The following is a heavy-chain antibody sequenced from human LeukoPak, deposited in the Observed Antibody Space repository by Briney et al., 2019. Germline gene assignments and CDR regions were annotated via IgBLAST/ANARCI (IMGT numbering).Heavy chain of an antibody. CDR2: IYHIGNT. V-gene: IGHV4-61*08. CDR1: GGSVSRNGYY. D-gene: IGHD3-10*01. J-gene: IGHJ4*02. CDR3: VKGWGDGSGSYSTVFAY. Sequence: SETLSHTCTVSGGSVSRNGYYWTWIRQPPGKGLEWIGYIYHIGNTNYNPSLKSRVTISVDTSKNQFSLKLTSVTAADTAVYYCVKGWGDGSGSYSTVFAYWGQGALVTVSS.